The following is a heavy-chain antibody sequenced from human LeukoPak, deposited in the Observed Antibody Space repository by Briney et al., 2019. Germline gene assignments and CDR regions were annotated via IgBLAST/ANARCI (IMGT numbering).Heavy chain of an antibody. Sequence: PGGSLRLSCAASGFTFSSYSMNWVRQAPGKGLKWVSSISSSSSYIYYADSVKGRFTISRDNAKNSLYLQMNSLRAEDTAVYYCARVLVRGVIESCFDPWGQGTLVTVSS. V-gene: IGHV3-21*01. CDR3: ARVLVRGVIESCFDP. CDR1: GFTFSSYS. D-gene: IGHD3-10*01. J-gene: IGHJ5*02. CDR2: ISSSSSYI.